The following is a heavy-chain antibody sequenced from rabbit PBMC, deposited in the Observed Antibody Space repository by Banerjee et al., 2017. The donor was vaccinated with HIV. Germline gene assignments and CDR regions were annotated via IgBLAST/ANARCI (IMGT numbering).Heavy chain of an antibody. Sequence: QQLVESGGGLVKPGASLTLTCKASGFSFSSGYDMCWVRQAPGKGLELIASIYTNSGSTYYARWAKGRFTISKTSSTTVTLQMTSLTAADTATYFCARRYAGSSTWYHDLWGPGTLVTVS. J-gene: IGHJ6*01. CDR1: GFSFSSGYD. CDR2: IYTNSGST. CDR3: ARRYAGSSTWYHDL. D-gene: IGHD8-1*01. V-gene: IGHV1S40*01.